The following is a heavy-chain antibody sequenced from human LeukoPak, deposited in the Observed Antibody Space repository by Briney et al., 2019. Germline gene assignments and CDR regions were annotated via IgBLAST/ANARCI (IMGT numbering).Heavy chain of an antibody. CDR2: ISYDGSNK. CDR3: ARDYYDSSGYYATGVADY. D-gene: IGHD3-22*01. J-gene: IGHJ4*02. CDR1: GFTFSSYA. V-gene: IGHV3-30*04. Sequence: HAGGSLRLSCAASGFTFSSYAMHWVRQAPGKGLGWVAVISYDGSNKYYADSVKGRFTISRDNSKNTLYLQMNSLRAEDTAVYYCARDYYDSSGYYATGVADYWGQGTLVTVSS.